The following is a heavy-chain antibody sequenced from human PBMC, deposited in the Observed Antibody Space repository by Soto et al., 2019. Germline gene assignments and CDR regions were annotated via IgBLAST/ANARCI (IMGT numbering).Heavy chain of an antibody. CDR2: IVSIFGTV. J-gene: IGHJ4*02. Sequence: SVKVSCKASGGTFSSDVFSWVRQAPGQGLEWMGGIVSIFGTVNSAQKFQGRLTLTADQSTSTAYMELTSLRSEDTAVYYCARDGFSGRYYGYRGKGTQVTVS. CDR1: GGTFSSDV. D-gene: IGHD1-26*01. CDR3: ARDGFSGRYYGY. V-gene: IGHV1-69*13.